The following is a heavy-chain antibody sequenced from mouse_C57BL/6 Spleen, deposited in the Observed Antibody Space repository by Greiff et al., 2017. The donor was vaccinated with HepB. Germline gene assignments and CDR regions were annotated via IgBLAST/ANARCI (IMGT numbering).Heavy chain of an antibody. CDR2: INYDGSST. Sequence: EVQLVESEGGLVQPGSSMKLSCTASGFTFSDYYMAWVRQVPEKGLEWVANINYDGSSTDYLDPLKSRFIISRDNEKTLLYLQISSLKSEDTATYYCAREWYPHWYFDVWGTGTTVTVSS. V-gene: IGHV5-16*01. D-gene: IGHD2-1*01. CDR1: GFTFSDYY. CDR3: AREWYPHWYFDV. J-gene: IGHJ1*03.